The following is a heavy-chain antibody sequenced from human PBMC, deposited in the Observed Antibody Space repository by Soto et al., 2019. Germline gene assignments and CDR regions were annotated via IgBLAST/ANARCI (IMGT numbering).Heavy chain of an antibody. J-gene: IGHJ4*02. CDR3: AKDGGSSGWHFDY. CDR1: GFTFSSYG. CDR2: ISYDGSNK. V-gene: IGHV3-30*18. D-gene: IGHD6-19*01. Sequence: ESGGGVVQPGRSLRLSCAASGFTFSSYGMHWVRQAPGKGLEWVAVISYDGSNKYYADSVKGRFTISRDNSKNTLYLQMNSLRAEDTAVYYCAKDGGSSGWHFDYWGQGTLVTVSS.